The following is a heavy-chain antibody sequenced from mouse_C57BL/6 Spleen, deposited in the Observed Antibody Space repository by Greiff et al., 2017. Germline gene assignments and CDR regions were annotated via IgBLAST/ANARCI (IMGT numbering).Heavy chain of an antibody. CDR2: IYPGSGNT. D-gene: IGHD1-1*01. V-gene: IGHV1-66*01. CDR1: GYSFTSYY. CDR3: ARGPYYGSSYFDY. Sequence: QVQLQQSGPELVKPGASVKISCKASGYSFTSYYIHWVKQRPGQGLEWIGWIYPGSGNTKYNEKFKGKATLTADTSSSTAYMQLSSLTSEDSAVYYCARGPYYGSSYFDYWGQGTTLTVSS. J-gene: IGHJ2*01.